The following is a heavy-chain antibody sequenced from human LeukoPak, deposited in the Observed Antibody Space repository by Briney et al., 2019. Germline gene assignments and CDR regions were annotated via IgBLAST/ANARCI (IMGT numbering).Heavy chain of an antibody. D-gene: IGHD3/OR15-3a*01. V-gene: IGHV1-46*01. CDR1: GYTFTSYY. Sequence: GASVKVSCKASGYTFTSYYIHWVRQAPGQGLEWMGIINPSGGSTTYAQKFQGRVTMTRDTSTSTVYMELSSLRSEDTAVYYCARDLSGTFWTGYLDYWGQGTLVTVSS. CDR3: ARDLSGTFWTGYLDY. J-gene: IGHJ4*02. CDR2: INPSGGST.